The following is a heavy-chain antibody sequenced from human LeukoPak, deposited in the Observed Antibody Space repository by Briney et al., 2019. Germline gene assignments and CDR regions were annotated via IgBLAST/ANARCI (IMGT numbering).Heavy chain of an antibody. D-gene: IGHD6-6*01. CDR3: ARLVEYGSSSFDY. J-gene: IGHJ4*02. CDR2: IYTRGST. V-gene: IGHV4-4*07. CDR1: GGSISSYY. Sequence: SETLSLTCTVSGGSISSYYWSWIRQPAGKGLEWIGRIYTRGSTNYNPSLKSRLTMSVDTSKNQFSLKLSSVSAADTAVYYCARLVEYGSSSFDYWGQGALVTVSS.